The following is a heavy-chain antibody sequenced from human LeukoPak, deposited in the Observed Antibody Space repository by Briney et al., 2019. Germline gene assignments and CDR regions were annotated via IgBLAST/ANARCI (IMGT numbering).Heavy chain of an antibody. J-gene: IGHJ4*02. Sequence: GGSLRLSCAASGFPFSDYWMDWVRQAPGKGMEWVANINQDGRIQYYADPVRGRFIISRSNAKNSLYLQMYSLRAEDTAIYFCSRSLDYLGQGALVTVSS. CDR2: INQDGRIQ. V-gene: IGHV3-7*01. CDR1: GFPFSDYW. CDR3: SRSLDY.